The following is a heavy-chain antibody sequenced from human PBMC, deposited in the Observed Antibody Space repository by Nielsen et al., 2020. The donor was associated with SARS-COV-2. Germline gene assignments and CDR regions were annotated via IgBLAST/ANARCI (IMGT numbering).Heavy chain of an antibody. CDR2: IYFTGKT. D-gene: IGHD1-26*01. CDR1: GASVSGGGYY. J-gene: IGHJ4*02. Sequence: SETLSLTCTVSGASVSGGGYYWSWIRQVPGKGLEWIGYIYFTGKTYYNPSLRGRVTFSIDTSKDQFSLELTSVTAADTAVYYCARDYSSVENGIFEHWGQGLLVTVSS. CDR3: ARDYSSVENGIFEH. V-gene: IGHV4-31*03.